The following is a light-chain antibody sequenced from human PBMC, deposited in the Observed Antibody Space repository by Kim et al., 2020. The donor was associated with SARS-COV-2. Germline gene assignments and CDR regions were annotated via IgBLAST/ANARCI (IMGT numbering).Light chain of an antibody. Sequence: RVTISCSGSSSNIGSNYVYWYQQLPGTAPKLLIYRNNQRPSGVPARFSGSKSGTSASLAISGLRSEDEADYYCAAWDDSLSGSWVFGGGTQLTVL. J-gene: IGLJ3*02. CDR1: SSNIGSNY. V-gene: IGLV1-47*01. CDR3: AAWDDSLSGSWV. CDR2: RNN.